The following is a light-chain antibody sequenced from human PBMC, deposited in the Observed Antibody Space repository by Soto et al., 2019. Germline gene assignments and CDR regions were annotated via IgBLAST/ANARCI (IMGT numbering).Light chain of an antibody. V-gene: IGLV1-51*01. J-gene: IGLJ1*01. CDR1: SSNIGGNS. CDR3: GSWDSSLSAYV. Sequence: QSVLTQPPSVSAAPGQKVTISCSGSSSNIGGNSVSWYQQLPGTAPKLLIYDDDKRPSGIPDRFSGSKSGTSATLGITGFQTGDEAGYYCGSWDSSLSAYVFATGTKV. CDR2: DDD.